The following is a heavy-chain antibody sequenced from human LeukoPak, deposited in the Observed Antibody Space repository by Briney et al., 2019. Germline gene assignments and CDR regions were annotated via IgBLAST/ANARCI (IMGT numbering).Heavy chain of an antibody. CDR2: ISSSGNYI. D-gene: IGHD1-26*01. J-gene: IGHJ4*02. CDR3: ARAISGSSADY. V-gene: IGHV3-21*01. CDR1: GFTFSNYV. Sequence: PGGSLRLSCAASGFTFSNYVMNWVRQAPGKGLQWVSSISSSGNYIYYADSVKGRFTLSRDNAKNSLYLQMNSLRAEDTAVYYCARAISGSSADYWGQGTLVTVSS.